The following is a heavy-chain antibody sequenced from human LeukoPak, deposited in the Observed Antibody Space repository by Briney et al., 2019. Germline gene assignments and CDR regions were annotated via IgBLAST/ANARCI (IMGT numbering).Heavy chain of an antibody. CDR3: ARDGTSYSYASSNYYPFYFDS. J-gene: IGHJ4*02. CDR2: ISASGSMI. CDR1: GFTFSSYD. D-gene: IGHD3-22*01. V-gene: IGHV3-48*03. Sequence: GGSLGLSCAVSGFTFSSYDMHWVRLAPGKELEWVAYISASGSMIDYADSVRGRFTISRDNAKNSLYMQVNSLRAEDTAVYYCARDGTSYSYASSNYYPFYFDSWGQGTLVTVSS.